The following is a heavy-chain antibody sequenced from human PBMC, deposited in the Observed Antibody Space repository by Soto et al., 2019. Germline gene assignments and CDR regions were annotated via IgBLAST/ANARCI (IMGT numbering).Heavy chain of an antibody. CDR3: ALPGPWNYFDY. V-gene: IGHV2-5*01. CDR2: IYWNDDK. D-gene: IGHD1-1*01. J-gene: IGHJ4*02. CDR1: GFSLSTSGVG. Sequence: QITLKESGPTLVKPTQTLTLTCTFSGFSLSTSGVGVGWIRQPPGKALEWLALIYWNDDKRYSPSLKSRLTITKDTSKNQVVLTMTNMDPVDTATYYCALPGPWNYFDYWGQGTLVTVSS.